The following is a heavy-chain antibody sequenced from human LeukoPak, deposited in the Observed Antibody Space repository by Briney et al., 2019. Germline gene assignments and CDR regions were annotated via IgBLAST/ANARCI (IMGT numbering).Heavy chain of an antibody. Sequence: SETLSLTCTVSGGSISSYYWSWIRQPPGKGLEWIGYIYYSGSTNYNPSLKSRVTISVDTSKNQFSLTLSSVTAADTAVYYCARDGNHDAFDIWGQGTMVTVSS. D-gene: IGHD1-14*01. CDR3: ARDGNHDAFDI. CDR2: IYYSGST. J-gene: IGHJ3*02. V-gene: IGHV4-59*01. CDR1: GGSISSYY.